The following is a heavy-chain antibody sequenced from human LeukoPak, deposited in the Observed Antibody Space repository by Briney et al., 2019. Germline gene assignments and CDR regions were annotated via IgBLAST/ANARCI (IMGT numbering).Heavy chain of an antibody. J-gene: IGHJ3*02. CDR3: AKVSCSSTSCYSNDAFDI. V-gene: IGHV3-23*01. Sequence: PGGSLRLSCAASGFTVSSYAMSWVRQAPGKGLEWVSAISGSGGSTYYADSVKGRFTISRDNSKNTLYLQMNSLRAEDTAVYYCAKVSCSSTSCYSNDAFDIWGQGTMVTVSS. CDR2: ISGSGGST. CDR1: GFTVSSYA. D-gene: IGHD2-2*01.